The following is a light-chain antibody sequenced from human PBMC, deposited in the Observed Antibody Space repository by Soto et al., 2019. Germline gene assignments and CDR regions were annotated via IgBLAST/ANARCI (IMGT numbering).Light chain of an antibody. CDR3: QQYGSSPFT. CDR1: QSVNNNY. J-gene: IGKJ3*01. CDR2: GAS. Sequence: EIVLTQSPGTLALSPGERATLSCRASQSVNNNYLTWYQQKRGQAPRLLIHGASSRATGIPDRFSGRGSGTDVTRTISRLEPEDFAVYYCQQYGSSPFTFGPGTRVGIK. V-gene: IGKV3-20*01.